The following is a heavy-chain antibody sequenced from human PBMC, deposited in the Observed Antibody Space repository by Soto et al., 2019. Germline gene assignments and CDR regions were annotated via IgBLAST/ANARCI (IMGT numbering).Heavy chain of an antibody. D-gene: IGHD3-22*01. CDR3: ARVDYYDSSGYPSWFDP. CDR2: VYYSGST. V-gene: IGHV4-59*01. J-gene: IGHJ5*02. CDR1: GGSISSYY. Sequence: SETLSLTCTVSGGSISSYYWSWIRQPPGKGLEWIGYVYYSGSTNYNPSLKSRVTISVDTSKNQFSLKLSSVTAADTAVYYCARVDYYDSSGYPSWFDPWGQGTLVTVSS.